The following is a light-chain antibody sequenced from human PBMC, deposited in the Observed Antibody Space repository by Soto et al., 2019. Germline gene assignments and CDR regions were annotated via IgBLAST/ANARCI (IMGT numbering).Light chain of an antibody. Sequence: QSALTQPRSVSGSPGQSVTISCTGTSSDVGGYNYVSWYQQHPGKAPNLMIYDVSKRPSGVPDRFSGSKSGNTASLTISGLQAEDEADYYCCSYAGSYTSLYVFGTGTKLTVL. CDR2: DVS. J-gene: IGLJ1*01. V-gene: IGLV2-11*01. CDR3: CSYAGSYTSLYV. CDR1: SSDVGGYNY.